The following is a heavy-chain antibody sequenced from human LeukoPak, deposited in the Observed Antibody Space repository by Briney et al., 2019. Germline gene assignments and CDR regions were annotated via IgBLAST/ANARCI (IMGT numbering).Heavy chain of an antibody. CDR3: ARKRHDSSGYHFDY. V-gene: IGHV4-59*11. CDR2: IYYSGTT. Sequence: PSETLSLTCTVSGGSITSHYWSWFRQPPGKELEWIGYIYYSGTTDYNPSLKSRVTISLDTSRTQFSLKLDSVTAADTAVYYCARKRHDSSGYHFDYWGQGIQVTVSS. J-gene: IGHJ4*02. CDR1: GGSITSHY. D-gene: IGHD3-22*01.